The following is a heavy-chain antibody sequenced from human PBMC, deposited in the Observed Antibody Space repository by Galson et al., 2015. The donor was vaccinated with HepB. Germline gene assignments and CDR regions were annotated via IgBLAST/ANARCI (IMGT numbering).Heavy chain of an antibody. J-gene: IGHJ4*02. CDR1: GYTFRTYY. CDR2: INPSGGSR. D-gene: IGHD2-21*01. Sequence: SVKVSCKASGYTFRTYYIHWVRQAPGQGLEWMGIINPSGGSRSYAQKFQGRVTMTRDTSTSTVYMELSSLRSEDTAVYYCAREGGGGDDIERKFDHWGQGTLVTVSS. V-gene: IGHV1-46*03. CDR3: AREGGGGDDIERKFDH.